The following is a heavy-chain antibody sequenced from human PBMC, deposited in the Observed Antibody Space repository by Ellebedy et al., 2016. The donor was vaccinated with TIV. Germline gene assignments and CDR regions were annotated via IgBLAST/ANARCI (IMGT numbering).Heavy chain of an antibody. V-gene: IGHV3-66*04. CDR1: AFTVGNNY. J-gene: IGHJ4*02. Sequence: GESLKISCAASAFTVGNNYMAWVRQAPGTGLEWVSLIYSGGATHYADSVKGRFTISRDSSKNTLYLQMTSLRAEDTAVYYCMRRWSWGQGTLVTVSS. D-gene: IGHD2-15*01. CDR2: IYSGGAT. CDR3: MRRWS.